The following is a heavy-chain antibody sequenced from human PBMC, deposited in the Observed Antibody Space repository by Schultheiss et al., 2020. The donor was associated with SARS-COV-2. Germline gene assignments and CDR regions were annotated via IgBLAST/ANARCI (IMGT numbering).Heavy chain of an antibody. CDR2: IHYSGST. CDR1: GGSISSYY. V-gene: IGHV4-59*12. Sequence: SETLSLTCSVSGGSISSYYWSWIRQPPGKGLEWIGSIHYSGSTNYNPSLKSRVTISVDTSKNQFSLKLSSVTAADTAVYYCASSMLPTRYYFDYWGQGTLVTVSS. J-gene: IGHJ4*02. D-gene: IGHD2-8*01. CDR3: ASSMLPTRYYFDY.